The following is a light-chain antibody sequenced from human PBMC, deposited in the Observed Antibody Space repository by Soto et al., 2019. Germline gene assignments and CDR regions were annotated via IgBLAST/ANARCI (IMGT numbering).Light chain of an antibody. CDR1: QSVSSY. CDR3: QQRSNWTTVT. J-gene: IGKJ4*01. Sequence: EIVLTQSPATLSLSPGERATLSCRASQSVSSYLAWYQQKPGQAPRLLIYDASNRATGIPARFSGSGSGTDFTLTNSSIEPEDFAVYYCQQRSNWTTVTFGGGTKVEIK. V-gene: IGKV3-11*01. CDR2: DAS.